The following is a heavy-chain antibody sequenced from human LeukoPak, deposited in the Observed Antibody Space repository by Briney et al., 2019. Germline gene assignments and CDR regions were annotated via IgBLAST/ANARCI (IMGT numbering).Heavy chain of an antibody. V-gene: IGHV4-39*07. D-gene: IGHD1-14*01. Sequence: SETLSLTCTVSGGSISSSSYYWGWIRQPPGKGLEWIGSIYYSGSTYYNPSLKSRVAISVDTSKNQFSLKLGSVTAADTAVYYCARVVGLSGTDYWGQGTLVTVSS. J-gene: IGHJ4*02. CDR2: IYYSGST. CDR3: ARVVGLSGTDY. CDR1: GGSISSSSYY.